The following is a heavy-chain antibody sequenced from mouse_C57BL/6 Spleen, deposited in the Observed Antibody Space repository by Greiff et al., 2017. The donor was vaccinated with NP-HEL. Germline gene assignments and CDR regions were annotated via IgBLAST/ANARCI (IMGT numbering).Heavy chain of an antibody. V-gene: IGHV1-85*01. J-gene: IGHJ2*01. CDR1: GYTFTSYD. CDR2: IYPRDGST. Sequence: VQLEESGPELVKPGASVKLSCKASGYTFTSYDINWVKQRPGQGLEWIGWIYPRDGSTKYNEKFKGKATLTVDTSSSTAYMELHSLTSEDSAVYFCARETTVVEEDYMDYWGQGTTLTVSS. CDR3: ARETTVVEEDYMDY. D-gene: IGHD1-1*01.